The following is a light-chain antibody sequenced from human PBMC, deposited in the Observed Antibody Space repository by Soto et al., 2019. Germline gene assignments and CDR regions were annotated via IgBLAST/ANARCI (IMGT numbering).Light chain of an antibody. Sequence: QSVLTQSSSASASLGSSVKLTCTLSSGHSSYIIAWHQQQPGKAPRYLMKLEGSGSYNKGSGVPDRFSGSSSGADRYLTISNLQFEDEADYYCETGDSKRVFGGGTKLTVL. CDR1: SGHSSYI. CDR2: LEGSGSY. V-gene: IGLV4-60*02. CDR3: ETGDSKRV. J-gene: IGLJ3*02.